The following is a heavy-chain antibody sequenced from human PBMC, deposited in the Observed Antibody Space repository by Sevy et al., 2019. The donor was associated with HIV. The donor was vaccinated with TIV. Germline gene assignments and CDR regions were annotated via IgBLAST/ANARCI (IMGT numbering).Heavy chain of an antibody. Sequence: ASVKVSCKASGGTFSSYDINWVRQAPGQGLEWMGQIIPIFGTSSYARNFQGRVTITADESTSTAYMDLSSLRSEDTAVYYCARGGGAVDQGMDVWGQGTTVTVSS. D-gene: IGHD2-21*01. CDR3: ARGGGAVDQGMDV. CDR2: IIPIFGTS. V-gene: IGHV1-69*13. J-gene: IGHJ6*02. CDR1: GGTFSSYD.